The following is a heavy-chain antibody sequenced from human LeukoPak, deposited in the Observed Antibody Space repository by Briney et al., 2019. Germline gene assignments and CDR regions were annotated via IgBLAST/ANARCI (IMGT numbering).Heavy chain of an antibody. D-gene: IGHD5-24*01. CDR1: GGSISSSSYY. CDR2: IYYSGST. Sequence: PSETLSLTCTVSGGSISSSSYYWGWIRQPPGKGLEWIGSIYYSGSTYYNPSLKSRVTISVDTSKNQFSLKLSSVTAADTAVYYCAREMATRKYFDYWGQGTLVTVSS. CDR3: AREMATRKYFDY. V-gene: IGHV4-39*07. J-gene: IGHJ4*02.